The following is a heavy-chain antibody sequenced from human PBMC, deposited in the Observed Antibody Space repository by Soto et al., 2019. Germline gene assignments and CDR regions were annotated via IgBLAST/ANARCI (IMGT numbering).Heavy chain of an antibody. Sequence: GGSLRLSCAASGFTFSSYAMSWVRQAPGKGLEWVSAISGSGGSTYYADSVKGRFTISRDNSKNTLYLQMNSLRAEDTAVYYCAKDLGYCSGGSCPIDYWGQGTLVTVSS. CDR1: GFTFSSYA. D-gene: IGHD2-15*01. CDR3: AKDLGYCSGGSCPIDY. J-gene: IGHJ4*02. CDR2: ISGSGGST. V-gene: IGHV3-23*01.